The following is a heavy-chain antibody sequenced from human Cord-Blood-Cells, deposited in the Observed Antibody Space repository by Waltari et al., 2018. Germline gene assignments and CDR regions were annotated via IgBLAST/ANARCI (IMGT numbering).Heavy chain of an antibody. Sequence: EVQLVESGGGLVQPGGSLILPCAASGFPFRRYWMSWVRQAPGKGLEWVANIKQDGSEKYYVDSVKGRFTISRDNAKNSLYLQMNSLRAEDTAVYYCARDKAAAGTFDYWGQGTLVTVSS. V-gene: IGHV3-7*01. CDR1: GFPFRRYW. CDR2: IKQDGSEK. D-gene: IGHD6-13*01. CDR3: ARDKAAAGTFDY. J-gene: IGHJ4*02.